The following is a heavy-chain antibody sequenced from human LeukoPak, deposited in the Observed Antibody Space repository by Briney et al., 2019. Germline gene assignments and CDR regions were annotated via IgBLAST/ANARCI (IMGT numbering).Heavy chain of an antibody. CDR2: IYSGGST. Sequence: PGGSLRLSCAASGFTVSINYMSWVRQAPGKGLEWVSVIYSGGSTNYADSVKGRFTISRDSSKNTLYLQMNSLRAEDTAVYYCARGPSGYHNIGGQGTLVTVSS. CDR3: ARGPSGYHNI. V-gene: IGHV3-66*01. CDR1: GFTVSINY. D-gene: IGHD5-12*01. J-gene: IGHJ4*02.